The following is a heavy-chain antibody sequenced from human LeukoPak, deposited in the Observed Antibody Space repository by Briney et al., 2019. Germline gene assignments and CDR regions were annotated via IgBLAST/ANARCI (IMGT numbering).Heavy chain of an antibody. Sequence: GGSLRLSCAASGFTFSTYWMTWVRQAPGKGLEWVASINQDGSGKFYVDSVKGRFTISRDNAQESLYLEMNSLRAEDTAFYYCARAVTSTEGYWGQGTLVTVSS. V-gene: IGHV3-7*03. CDR3: ARAVTSTEGY. J-gene: IGHJ4*02. D-gene: IGHD4-17*01. CDR1: GFTFSTYW. CDR2: INQDGSGK.